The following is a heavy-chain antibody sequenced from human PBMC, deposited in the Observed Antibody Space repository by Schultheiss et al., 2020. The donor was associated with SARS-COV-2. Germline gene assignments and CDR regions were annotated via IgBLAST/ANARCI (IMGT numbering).Heavy chain of an antibody. J-gene: IGHJ4*02. CDR2: IYYSGST. CDR3: ARDGYNGPYDY. D-gene: IGHD5-24*01. Sequence: ETLSLTCTVSGGSISSSSYYWGWIRQPPGKGLEWIGTIYYSGSTYYNPSLKSRVTISVDTSKNQFSLKLSSVTAADTAVYYCARDGYNGPYDYWGQGTLVTVSS. CDR1: GGSISSSSYY. V-gene: IGHV4-39*07.